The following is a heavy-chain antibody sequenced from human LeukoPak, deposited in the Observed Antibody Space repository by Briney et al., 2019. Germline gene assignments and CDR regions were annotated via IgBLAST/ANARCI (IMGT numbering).Heavy chain of an antibody. CDR2: IYTSGST. D-gene: IGHD3-22*01. Sequence: SETLSLTCTVSGGSISSYYWSWIRQPAGKGLEWIGRIYTSGSTNYNPSLKSRVTISVDTSKNQFSLKLSSVTAADTAVYYCARDLSVSYYYDSSGYYPGAFDIWGQGTMVTVSS. CDR3: ARDLSVSYYYDSSGYYPGAFDI. V-gene: IGHV4-4*07. CDR1: GGSISSYY. J-gene: IGHJ3*02.